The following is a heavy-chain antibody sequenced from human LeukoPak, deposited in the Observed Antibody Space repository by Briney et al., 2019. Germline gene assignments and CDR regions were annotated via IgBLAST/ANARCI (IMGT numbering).Heavy chain of an antibody. CDR3: ATVPPYYYGMDV. D-gene: IGHD1-14*01. CDR2: IIPIFGTA. Sequence: SVKVSCKASGGTFSSYAISWVRQAPGQGLEWMGGIIPIFGTANYAQKFQGRVTITADESTSTAYMELSSLRSEDTAVYYCATVPPYYYGMDVWGQGTTVTVSS. CDR1: GGTFSSYA. J-gene: IGHJ6*02. V-gene: IGHV1-69*01.